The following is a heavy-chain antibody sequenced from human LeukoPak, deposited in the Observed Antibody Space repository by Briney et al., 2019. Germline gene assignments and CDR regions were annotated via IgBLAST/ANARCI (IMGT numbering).Heavy chain of an antibody. V-gene: IGHV4-59*01. J-gene: IGHJ4*02. CDR2: IYNSGNT. CDR3: ARYRGTYGYYFDY. Sequence: SETLSLTCTVSGGSISNYYWSWIRQSPENGLEWIGYIYNSGNTNYNLFLKSRVTISADTSKNQFSLKLTSVTAADTAVYYCARYRGTYGYYFDYWGQGKLVIVSS. D-gene: IGHD5-24*01. CDR1: GGSISNYY.